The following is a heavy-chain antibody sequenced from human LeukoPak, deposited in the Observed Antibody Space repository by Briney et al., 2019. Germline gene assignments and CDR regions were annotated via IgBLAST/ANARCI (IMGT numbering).Heavy chain of an antibody. V-gene: IGHV4-39*01. CDR2: IYYSGST. CDR1: GGSISSSSYY. D-gene: IGHD3-10*01. CDR3: ARCVVRGVIITPPEFDY. J-gene: IGHJ4*02. Sequence: PSETLSLTCTVSGGSISSSSYYWGWIRQPPGKGLEWIGSIYYSGSTYYNPSLKSRVTISVDTSKNQFSLKLSSVTAADTAVYYCARCVVRGVIITPPEFDYWGQGTLVTVSS.